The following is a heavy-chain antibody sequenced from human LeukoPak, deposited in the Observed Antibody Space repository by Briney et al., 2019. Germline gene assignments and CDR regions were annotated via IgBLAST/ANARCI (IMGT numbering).Heavy chain of an antibody. CDR2: IFPSGGKT. J-gene: IGHJ5*02. CDR1: GYTLTGYY. Sequence: ASVKVSCKASGYTLTGYYIYWVRQAPGQGLEWMGAIFPSGGKTHYSQKFQGRLTLTRDTSTNTVYMELTGLRSDDTALYFCTRAFDPWGQGTLVTVSS. V-gene: IGHV1-46*01. CDR3: TRAFDP.